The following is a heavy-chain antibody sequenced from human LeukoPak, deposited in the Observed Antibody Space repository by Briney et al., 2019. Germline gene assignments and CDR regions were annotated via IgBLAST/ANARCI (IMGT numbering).Heavy chain of an antibody. CDR1: GYTFTSYG. Sequence: ASVKVSCKASGYTFTSYGISWVRQAPGQGLEWMGWINPNSGGTNYAQKFQGRVTMTRDTSISTAYMELSRLRSDDTAVYYCARDFRYSGSYYINYWGQGTLVTVSS. CDR3: ARDFRYSGSYYINY. D-gene: IGHD1-26*01. V-gene: IGHV1-2*02. J-gene: IGHJ4*02. CDR2: INPNSGGT.